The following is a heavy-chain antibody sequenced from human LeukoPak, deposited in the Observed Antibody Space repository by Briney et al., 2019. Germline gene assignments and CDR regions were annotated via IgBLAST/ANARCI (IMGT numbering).Heavy chain of an antibody. J-gene: IGHJ4*02. D-gene: IGHD6-19*01. Sequence: GGSLTLSCAASGFTFSSYSMNWVRQAPGKGLEWISYISSSSSTIYYTDSVKGRLTISRDNAKNSLYLQMNSLRDEDTALYYCARVPYSTGAFDYWGQGTLVTVSS. CDR2: ISSSSSTI. CDR1: GFTFSSYS. CDR3: ARVPYSTGAFDY. V-gene: IGHV3-48*02.